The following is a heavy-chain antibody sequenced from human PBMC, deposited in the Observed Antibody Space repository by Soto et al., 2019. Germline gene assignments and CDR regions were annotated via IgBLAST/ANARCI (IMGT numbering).Heavy chain of an antibody. CDR3: AKGFFYEYSSWGNPKYYYYYGMDV. D-gene: IGHD6-6*01. CDR2: ISGSGGST. J-gene: IGHJ6*04. CDR1: GFTFSSYA. Sequence: PGGSLRLSCAASGFTFSSYAMSWVRQAPGKGLEWVSAISGSGGSTYYADSVKGRFTISRDNSKNTLYLQMNSLRAEDTAVYYRAKGFFYEYSSWGNPKYYYYYGMDVGGKGPRVTVPS. V-gene: IGHV3-23*01.